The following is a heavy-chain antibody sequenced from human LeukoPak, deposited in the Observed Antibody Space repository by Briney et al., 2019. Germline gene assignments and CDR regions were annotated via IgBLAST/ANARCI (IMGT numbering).Heavy chain of an antibody. CDR2: GSTSGST. CDR3: ARDSYFGSGNYYIDY. Sequence: SETLSLTCTVSGASISSYYWSWIRQPAGKGLEWIGRGSTSGSTNYNPSLKSRVTMSVETSKNQFSLKLSSVTAADTAVYYCARDSYFGSGNYYIDYWGQGTLVTVSS. J-gene: IGHJ4*02. D-gene: IGHD3-10*01. V-gene: IGHV4-4*07. CDR1: GASISSYY.